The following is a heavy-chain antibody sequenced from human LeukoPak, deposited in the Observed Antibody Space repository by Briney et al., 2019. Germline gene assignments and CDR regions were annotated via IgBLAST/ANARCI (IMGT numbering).Heavy chain of an antibody. Sequence: ASVKVSCKASGYTFTGYYMHWVRQAPGQGLEWMGWINPNSGGTNYAQKFQGRVTMTRDTSISTAYMELSRLRSDDTAVYYCARERSRWDRPLDPWGQGTLVTVSS. CDR1: GYTFTGYY. J-gene: IGHJ5*02. V-gene: IGHV1-2*02. CDR3: ARERSRWDRPLDP. D-gene: IGHD1-26*01. CDR2: INPNSGGT.